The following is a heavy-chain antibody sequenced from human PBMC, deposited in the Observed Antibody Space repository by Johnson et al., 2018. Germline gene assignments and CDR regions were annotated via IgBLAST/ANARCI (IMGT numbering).Heavy chain of an antibody. CDR1: GYTFINYG. CDR2: ISAYNGET. CDR3: ARIAERHLLYYFDY. V-gene: IGHV1-18*01. J-gene: IGHJ4*02. Sequence: QVQLVQSGAEVKKPGASVKVSCKASGYTFINYGFSWVRQAPGQGLEWMGYISAYNGETDYAQKFQGRVTMTTDTSTSTAYMDLRTLRSDDTAVYYCARIAERHLLYYFDYWGQGTLVTVSS. D-gene: IGHD6-25*01.